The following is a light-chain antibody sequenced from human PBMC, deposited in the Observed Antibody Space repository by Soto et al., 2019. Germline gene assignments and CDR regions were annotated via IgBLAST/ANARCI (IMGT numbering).Light chain of an antibody. CDR3: QQYYKWPQT. J-gene: IGKJ1*01. Sequence: EIVMTQSPAALSVSPGERVTLSCRASQRVSRDLAWYQQKPGQAPRLLIYDASTRATGIPARFSGSGSGTEFTLTISSLQSEDFAFYYCQQYYKWPQTFGQGTKV. CDR1: QRVSRD. CDR2: DAS. V-gene: IGKV3-15*01.